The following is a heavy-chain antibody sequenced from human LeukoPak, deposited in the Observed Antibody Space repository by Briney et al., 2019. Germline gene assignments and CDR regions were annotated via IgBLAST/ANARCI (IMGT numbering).Heavy chain of an antibody. V-gene: IGHV1-2*02. CDR2: INPNSGGT. CDR3: ARGGRYCSGGSCYQDY. CDR1: GYTFNDYY. Sequence: ASVPVSCKASGYTFNDYYMHWVRQAPGQGLAWMGWINPNSGGTNYAQKFQGRVTMTRDTSISTAYMELSRLRSDDTAVYYCARGGRYCSGGSCYQDYWGQGTLVTVSS. D-gene: IGHD2-15*01. J-gene: IGHJ4*02.